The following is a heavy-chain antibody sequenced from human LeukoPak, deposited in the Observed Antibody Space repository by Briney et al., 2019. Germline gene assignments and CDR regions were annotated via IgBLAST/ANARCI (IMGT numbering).Heavy chain of an antibody. D-gene: IGHD3-22*01. CDR2: IIPILGIA. CDR3: ARGAHYYDSSGSDLDP. J-gene: IGHJ5*02. V-gene: IGHV1-69*04. Sequence: WVKVSCKASGGTFSSYAISWVRQAPGQGLEWMGRIIPILGIANYAQKFQGRVTITADKSTSTAYMELSSLRSEDTAVYYCARGAHYYDSSGSDLDPWGQGTLVTVSS. CDR1: GGTFSSYA.